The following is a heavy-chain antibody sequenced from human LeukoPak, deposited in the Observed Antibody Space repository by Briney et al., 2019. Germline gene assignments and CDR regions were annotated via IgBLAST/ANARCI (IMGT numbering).Heavy chain of an antibody. Sequence: SETLSLTCTVSGGSISSYYWSWIRQPPGKGLEWIGYIYYSGSTNYNPSLKSRVTISVDTSKNQFSLKLSSVTAADTAVYYCARDGKSGTYYYYMDVWGKGTTVTVS. CDR1: GGSISSYY. V-gene: IGHV4-59*01. CDR3: ARDGKSGTYYYYMDV. J-gene: IGHJ6*03. CDR2: IYYSGST. D-gene: IGHD2-15*01.